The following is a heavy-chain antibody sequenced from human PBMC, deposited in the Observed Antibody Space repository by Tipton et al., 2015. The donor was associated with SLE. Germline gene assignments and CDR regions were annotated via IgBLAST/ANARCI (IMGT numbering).Heavy chain of an antibody. V-gene: IGHV4-59*08. Sequence: TLSLTCTVSGGSISSYYWSWIRQPPGKGLEWIGYIYYSGSTNYNPSLKSRVTISVDTSKNQFSLKLSSVTAADTAAYYCARTSQGCLDYWGQGTLVTVSS. CDR1: GGSISSYY. J-gene: IGHJ4*02. CDR3: ARTSQGCLDY. CDR2: IYYSGST. D-gene: IGHD2-15*01.